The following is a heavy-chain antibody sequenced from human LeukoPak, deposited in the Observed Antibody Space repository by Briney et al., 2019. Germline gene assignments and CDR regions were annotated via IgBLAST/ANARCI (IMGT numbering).Heavy chain of an antibody. J-gene: IGHJ4*02. V-gene: IGHV3-48*03. CDR3: ASDGGVVTTGYYFDY. CDR1: GFTFSSYE. Sequence: PGGSLRLSCAASGFTFSSYEMNWVRQAPGKGLEWVSYISSSGSTIYYADSVKGRFTFSRDNAKNSLYLQMNSLRAEDTAVYYCASDGGVVTTGYYFDYWGQGTLVTVSS. CDR2: ISSSGSTI. D-gene: IGHD3-3*01.